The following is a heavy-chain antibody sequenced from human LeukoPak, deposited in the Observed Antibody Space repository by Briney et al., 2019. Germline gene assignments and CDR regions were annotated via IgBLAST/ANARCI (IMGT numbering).Heavy chain of an antibody. V-gene: IGHV3-23*01. D-gene: IGHD2-2*01. CDR1: GFTFSSYA. CDR2: VSGSGGGT. J-gene: IGHJ4*02. CDR3: AKGRRSNTYQVDC. Sequence: SGGSLRLSCAASGFTFSSYAMNWVRQAPGKGLQWVSGVSGSGGGTHYADSVKGRFTISRDNSNNMLYLQMSSLRAEDTAVYYCAKGRRSNTYQVDCWGQGTLVIVSS.